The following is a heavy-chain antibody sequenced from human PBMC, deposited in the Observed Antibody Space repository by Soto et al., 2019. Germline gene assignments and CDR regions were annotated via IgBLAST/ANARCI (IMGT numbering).Heavy chain of an antibody. CDR1: GYTFTSYD. V-gene: IGHV1-8*01. Sequence: QVQLVQSGAEVKKPGASVKVSCKASGYTFTSYDIHWVRQATGQGLEWMGWMNPNSGNTGYAQKFQGRVTMTRNTSICTDYMEPSTRRSEDTAVYYFARGINHDASWDDAFDIWGQATIVTVSS. CDR2: MNPNSGNT. J-gene: IGHJ3*02. D-gene: IGHD1-26*01. CDR3: ARGINHDASWDDAFDI.